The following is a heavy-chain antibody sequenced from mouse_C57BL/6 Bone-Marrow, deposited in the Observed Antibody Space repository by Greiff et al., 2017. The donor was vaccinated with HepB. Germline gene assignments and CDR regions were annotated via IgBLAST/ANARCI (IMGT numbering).Heavy chain of an antibody. CDR2: IDPSDSYT. Sequence: VQLQQPGAELVKPGASVKLSCKASGYTFTSYWMQWVKQRPGQGLEWIGEIDPSDSYTNYNQKFKGKATLTVDTSSSTAYMQLSSLTSEDSAVYYCARGAYYSNQWFAYWGQGTLVTVSA. CDR1: GYTFTSYW. V-gene: IGHV1-50*01. CDR3: ARGAYYSNQWFAY. D-gene: IGHD2-5*01. J-gene: IGHJ3*01.